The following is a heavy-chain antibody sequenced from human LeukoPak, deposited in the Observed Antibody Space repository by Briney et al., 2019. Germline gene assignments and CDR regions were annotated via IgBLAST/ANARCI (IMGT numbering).Heavy chain of an antibody. V-gene: IGHV1-69*04. Sequence: RASVKVSCKASGGTFSSYAISWMRQAPGQGLEWMGRIIPIFGIANYAQKFQGRVTITADKSTSTAYMELSSLRSEDTAVYYCARDYSDRYNWFDPWGQGTLVTVSS. J-gene: IGHJ5*02. CDR3: ARDYSDRYNWFDP. CDR1: GGTFSSYA. CDR2: IIPIFGIA. D-gene: IGHD4-11*01.